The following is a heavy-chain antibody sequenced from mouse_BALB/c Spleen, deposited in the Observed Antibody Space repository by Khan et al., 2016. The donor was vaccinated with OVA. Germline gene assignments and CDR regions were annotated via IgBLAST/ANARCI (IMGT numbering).Heavy chain of an antibody. V-gene: IGHV1-37*01. D-gene: IGHD2-13*01. CDR1: GYSFTGYT. Sequence: EVKLMESGPELVKPGASMKMSCKASGYSFTGYTMNWVKQSRVKNLEWIGLINPYNGGTAYNLKFGGKATLTVDKSSNTAYMEILSLTSEDSAVYYCVRAASYGDYVEAWFAYWGQGTLVTVSA. J-gene: IGHJ3*01. CDR3: VRAASYGDYVEAWFAY. CDR2: INPYNGGT.